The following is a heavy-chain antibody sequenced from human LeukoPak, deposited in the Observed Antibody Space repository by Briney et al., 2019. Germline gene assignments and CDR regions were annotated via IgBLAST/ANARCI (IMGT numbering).Heavy chain of an antibody. V-gene: IGHV4-34*01. J-gene: IGHJ3*02. CDR1: GGSFSGYY. CDR3: ARLGRPAAFDI. CDR2: INHSGST. Sequence: SETLSLTCAVYGGSFSGYYWSWIRQPPGKGLEWIGEINHSGSTNYNPSLKSRLTISIDTSKNQFSLKLTSVTAADTALYHCARLGRPAAFDIWGQGTMVTVSS. D-gene: IGHD3-16*01.